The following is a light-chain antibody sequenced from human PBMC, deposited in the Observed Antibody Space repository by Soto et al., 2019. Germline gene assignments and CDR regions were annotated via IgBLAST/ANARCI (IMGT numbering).Light chain of an antibody. CDR2: EVS. V-gene: IGLV2-8*01. J-gene: IGLJ3*02. CDR1: SSDVGNYNY. CDR3: SSYAGSNNLV. Sequence: QSVLTQPPSASGSPGQSVTISCTGTSSDVGNYNYVSWYHQHPGKAPKLVIYEVSKRPSGVPDRFSGSKSGNTASLTVSGLQAEDEADYYCSSYAGSNNLVFGGGTKLTVL.